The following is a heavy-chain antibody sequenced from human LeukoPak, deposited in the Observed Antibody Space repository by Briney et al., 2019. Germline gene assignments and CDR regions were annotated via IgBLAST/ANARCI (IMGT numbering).Heavy chain of an antibody. J-gene: IGHJ4*02. CDR2: ISGSGNDI. CDR1: GFIFSGYY. CDR3: GTHAGRTGSDD. D-gene: IGHD3/OR15-3a*01. Sequence: PGGSLRLSCAPSGFIFSGYYMSWIRQAPGKRLEWVSYISGSGNDISYADSVKGRFTISRDNAKGSLYLQMNSLRAADTAVYYCGTHAGRTGSDDWGQGTLVTVSS. V-gene: IGHV3-11*01.